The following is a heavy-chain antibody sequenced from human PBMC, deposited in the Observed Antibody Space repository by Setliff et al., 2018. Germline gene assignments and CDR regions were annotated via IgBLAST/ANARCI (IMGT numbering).Heavy chain of an antibody. CDR2: TIPMFGST. V-gene: IGHV1-69*13. Sequence: GASVKVSCKASGDTFSSYGISWVRQAPGQGLEWMGGTIPMFGSTSYAQKFQGRVTVTADESTSTAYMELSSLRSEDTAVYYCARGSVEYSRGWYYFDYWAQGTLVTVSS. J-gene: IGHJ4*02. D-gene: IGHD6-19*01. CDR3: ARGSVEYSRGWYYFDY. CDR1: GDTFSSYG.